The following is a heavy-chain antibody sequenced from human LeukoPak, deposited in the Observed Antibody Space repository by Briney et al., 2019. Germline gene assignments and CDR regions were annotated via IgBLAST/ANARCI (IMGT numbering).Heavy chain of an antibody. D-gene: IGHD3-10*01. J-gene: IGHJ4*02. CDR3: AKDDWFGELAWDY. CDR2: ISGSGGGT. Sequence: PGGSLRLSCAASGFTFSSYAMSWVRQAPGKGLEWVSAISGSGGGTYYADSVKGRFTISRDNSKNTLYLQMNSLRAEETAVYYCAKDDWFGELAWDYWGQGTLVTVSS. CDR1: GFTFSSYA. V-gene: IGHV3-23*01.